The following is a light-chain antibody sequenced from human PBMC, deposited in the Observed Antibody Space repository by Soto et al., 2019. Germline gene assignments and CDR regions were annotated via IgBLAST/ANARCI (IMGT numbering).Light chain of an antibody. CDR1: TGAVTSNFY. Sequence: QAVVTQEPSLTVSPGGAVTLTCASSTGAVTSNFYPNWFQQKPGQAPRALIYNTYIRQSWTPARFSGSLLGGKAALTLSGAQPEDEAYYYCLVYYDGTWVFGGGTKLTVL. CDR3: LVYYDGTWV. J-gene: IGLJ2*01. CDR2: NTY. V-gene: IGLV7-43*01.